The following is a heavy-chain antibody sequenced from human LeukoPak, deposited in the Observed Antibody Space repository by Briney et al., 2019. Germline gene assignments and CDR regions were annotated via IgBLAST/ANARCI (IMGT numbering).Heavy chain of an antibody. Sequence: SETLSLTCTVSGGSISSSSYYWGWIRQPPGKGLEWIGSMYYSGSTYYNPSLKSRVTISVDTSKNQFSLKLSSVTAADTAVYYCARQGYDILTGSITTSDYWGQGTLVTVPS. CDR1: GGSISSSSYY. D-gene: IGHD3-9*01. V-gene: IGHV4-39*01. J-gene: IGHJ4*02. CDR2: MYYSGST. CDR3: ARQGYDILTGSITTSDY.